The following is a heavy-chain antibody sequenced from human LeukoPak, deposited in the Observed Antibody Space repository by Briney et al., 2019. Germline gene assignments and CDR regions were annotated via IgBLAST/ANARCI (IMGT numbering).Heavy chain of an antibody. Sequence: GASVKVSCKASGYTFTGYYMHWVRQAPGQGLEWMGWINPNSGGTNYAQKFQGRVTMTRDTSISTAYMELSRLRSDDTAVYYCARNLIAVAGTDWFDPWGQGTLVTVSS. CDR1: GYTFTGYY. CDR3: ARNLIAVAGTDWFDP. CDR2: INPNSGGT. V-gene: IGHV1-2*02. D-gene: IGHD6-19*01. J-gene: IGHJ5*02.